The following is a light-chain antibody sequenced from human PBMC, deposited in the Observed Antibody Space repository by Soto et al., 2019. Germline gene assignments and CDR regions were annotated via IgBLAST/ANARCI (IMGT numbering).Light chain of an antibody. CDR1: QSLSSN. CDR2: GAS. V-gene: IGKV3-15*01. Sequence: EIVMTQSPASLSVSPGERATLSCRASQSLSSNLAWYQQKSGQAPRLLIYGASTRATGIPARFSGSGSGTEFTLTISSLQSEDFAVYYCQQYNNWPLTFGGGTKVDIK. CDR3: QQYNNWPLT. J-gene: IGKJ4*01.